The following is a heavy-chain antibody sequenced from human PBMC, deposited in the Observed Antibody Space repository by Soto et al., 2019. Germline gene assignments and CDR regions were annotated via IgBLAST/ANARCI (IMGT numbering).Heavy chain of an antibody. CDR3: ARDPHRDGYNLYYFDY. J-gene: IGHJ4*02. Sequence: PSETLSLTCTVSGGSISSYYWSWIRQPPGKGLEWIGYIYYSGSTNYNPSLKSRVTISVETSKNQFSLKLSSVTAADTAVYYWARDPHRDGYNLYYFDYWGQGTLVTVSS. D-gene: IGHD5-12*01. CDR1: GGSISSYY. V-gene: IGHV4-59*01. CDR2: IYYSGST.